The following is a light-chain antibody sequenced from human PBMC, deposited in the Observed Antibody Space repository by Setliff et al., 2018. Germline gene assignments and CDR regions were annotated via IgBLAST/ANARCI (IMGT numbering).Light chain of an antibody. CDR2: KIN. CDR1: SSNIGAGYD. V-gene: IGLV1-47*01. CDR3: AAWDDSLSGYV. J-gene: IGLJ1*01. Sequence: QSVLTQPPSVSGAPGQRVTISCTGSSSNIGAGYDVYWYQQLPGTAPKLLIYKINQRPSGVPDRFSGSKSGTSASLAISGLRSEDEADYYCAAWDDSLSGYVFGTGTKVT.